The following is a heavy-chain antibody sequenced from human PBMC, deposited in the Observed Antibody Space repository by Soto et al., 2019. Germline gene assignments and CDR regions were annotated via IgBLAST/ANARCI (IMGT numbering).Heavy chain of an antibody. CDR1: GFTFSDYY. V-gene: IGHV3-11*01. CDR3: AKDFSDISGSFDY. Sequence: VGSLRLSCAASGFTFSDYYMNWIRQAPGKGLEWVSYISSSGSTIYYADSVKGRFTISRDNAKNSVYLQMNSLRADDTAVYYCAKDFSDISGSFDYWGRGALVPVSS. CDR2: ISSSGSTI. J-gene: IGHJ4*02. D-gene: IGHD3-22*01.